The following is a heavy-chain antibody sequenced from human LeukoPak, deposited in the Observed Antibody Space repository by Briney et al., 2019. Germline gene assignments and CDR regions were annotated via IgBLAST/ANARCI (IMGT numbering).Heavy chain of an antibody. CDR3: ARLKVVPAAPWHTGWFDP. J-gene: IGHJ5*02. CDR1: GYSFTSYW. CDR2: IYPGDSDT. Sequence: GESLKISCKGSGYSFTSYWIGWVRQMPGKGLEWMGIIYPGDSDTRYSPSFQGQVTISADKSISTAYLQWSSLKASDTAMYYCARLKVVPAAPWHTGWFDPWGQGTLVTVSS. V-gene: IGHV5-51*01. D-gene: IGHD2-2*01.